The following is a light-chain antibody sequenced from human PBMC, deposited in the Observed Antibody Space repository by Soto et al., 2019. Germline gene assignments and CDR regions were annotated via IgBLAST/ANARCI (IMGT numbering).Light chain of an antibody. CDR3: QSYDSSNPVV. Sequence: FMLTQPHSVSESPGKTVIISCTRSSGSIASNYVQWYQQRPGSAPTTVIFEDNQRPSGVPDRFSGSIDSSSNSASLTISGLKTEDEADYYCQSYDSSNPVVFGGGTKLTVL. J-gene: IGLJ2*01. V-gene: IGLV6-57*03. CDR2: EDN. CDR1: SGSIASNY.